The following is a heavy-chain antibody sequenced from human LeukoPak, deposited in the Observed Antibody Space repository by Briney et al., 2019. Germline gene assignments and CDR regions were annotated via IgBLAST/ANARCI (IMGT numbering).Heavy chain of an antibody. D-gene: IGHD6-19*01. J-gene: IGHJ3*02. Sequence: ASVKVSCKASGYTFTGYYMHWVRQAPGQGLEWMGWINPNSGGTNYAQKFQGRVTMTRDTSISTVYMELSRLRSDDTAVYYCARAAAVAGTRNDAFDIWGQGTMVTVSS. V-gene: IGHV1-2*02. CDR3: ARAAAVAGTRNDAFDI. CDR2: INPNSGGT. CDR1: GYTFTGYY.